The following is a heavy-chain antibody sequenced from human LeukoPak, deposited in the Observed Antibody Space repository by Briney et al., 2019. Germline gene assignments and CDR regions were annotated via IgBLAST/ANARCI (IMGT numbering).Heavy chain of an antibody. V-gene: IGHV4-34*01. CDR2: INHSGST. Sequence: SETLSLTCAVYGGSFSGYYWSWIRQPPGKGLEWIGEINHSGSTNYNPSLKSRVTISVDTSKNQFSLKLSSVTAADTAVYYCARGAITIFGVVIIRGNWFDPWGQGTLVTASS. J-gene: IGHJ5*02. CDR1: GGSFSGYY. D-gene: IGHD3-3*01. CDR3: ARGAITIFGVVIIRGNWFDP.